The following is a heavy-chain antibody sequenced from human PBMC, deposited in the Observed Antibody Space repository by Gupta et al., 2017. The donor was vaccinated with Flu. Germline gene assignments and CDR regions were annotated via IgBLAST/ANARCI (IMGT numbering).Heavy chain of an antibody. CDR2: INPNSGGT. CDR3: ARDLIVVVPAATYYYYYGMDV. V-gene: IGHV1-2*02. D-gene: IGHD2-2*01. Sequence: QVQLVQSGAEVKKPGASVKVSCKASGYTFTGYYMHWVRQAPGHGLEWMGWINPNSGGTNYAQKFQGRVTMTRDTSISTAYMELSRLRSDDTAVYYCARDLIVVVPAATYYYYYGMDVWGQGTTVTVSS. J-gene: IGHJ6*02. CDR1: GYTFTGYY.